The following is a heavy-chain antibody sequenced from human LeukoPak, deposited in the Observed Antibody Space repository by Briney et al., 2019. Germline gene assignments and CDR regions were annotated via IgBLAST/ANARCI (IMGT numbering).Heavy chain of an antibody. CDR1: GYPFFAYY. CDR3: ARVDEGLDH. J-gene: IGHJ4*02. CDR2: INPNSGAT. V-gene: IGHV1-2*02. D-gene: IGHD3/OR15-3a*01. Sequence: ASVKVSCKTSGYPFFAYYIHWVRQAPGQGLEWMGWINPNSGATNSAQNFQGRVTMTRDTSISTVCMEVSSLKSDDTAMYYCARVDEGLDHWGQGTLVTVSS.